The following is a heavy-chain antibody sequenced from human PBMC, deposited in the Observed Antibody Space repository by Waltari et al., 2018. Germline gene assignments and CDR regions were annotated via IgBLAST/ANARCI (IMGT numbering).Heavy chain of an antibody. Sequence: QVQLQQWGAGLLKPSETLSLTCAVYGGSFSGYFWSWVRQSPGKGLEWIGQINRDGSNKFNPSLKGRVAMSVDTIKSQISLRLTSVTAADAAVYYCARVGDYHGSGRFGLDAWGQGTRVTVSS. D-gene: IGHD3-10*01. CDR2: INRDGSN. CDR3: ARVGDYHGSGRFGLDA. V-gene: IGHV4-34*01. J-gene: IGHJ6*02. CDR1: GGSFSGYF.